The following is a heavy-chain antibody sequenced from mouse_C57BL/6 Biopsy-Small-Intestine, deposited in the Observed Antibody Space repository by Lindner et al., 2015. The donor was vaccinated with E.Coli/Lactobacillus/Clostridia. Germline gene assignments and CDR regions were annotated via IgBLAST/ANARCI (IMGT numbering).Heavy chain of an antibody. J-gene: IGHJ3*01. CDR1: GYAFSTSW. CDR2: IYPGDGDT. CDR3: ARGVVDSWFSY. D-gene: IGHD1-1*01. V-gene: IGHV1-82*01. Sequence: VQLQESGPELVKPGASVKISCRASGYAFSTSWMNWVKQRPGKGLEWIGRIYPGDGDTYYNGKFEVKATLTADKSSSTAYMQLSSLTSEDSAVYFCARGVVDSWFSYWGQGTLVTVSA.